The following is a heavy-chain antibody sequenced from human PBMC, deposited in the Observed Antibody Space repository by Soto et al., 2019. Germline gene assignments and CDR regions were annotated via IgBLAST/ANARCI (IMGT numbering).Heavy chain of an antibody. CDR1: GGSTSSGGYY. CDR3: ARGIGYGTNGVCHNWFDP. D-gene: IGHD2-8*01. J-gene: IGHJ5*02. V-gene: IGHV4-31*03. Sequence: SETLSLTCTVSGGSTSSGGYYWSWIRQHPGKGLEWIGYIYYSGSTYYNPSLKSRVTISVDTSKNQFSLKLSSVTAADTAVYYCARGIGYGTNGVCHNWFDPWGQGTLVTVSS. CDR2: IYYSGST.